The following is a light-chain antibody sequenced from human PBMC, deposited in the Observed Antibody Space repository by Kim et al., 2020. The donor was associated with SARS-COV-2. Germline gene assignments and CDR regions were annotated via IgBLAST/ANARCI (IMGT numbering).Light chain of an antibody. J-gene: IGKJ1*01. CDR3: QHYYTYSPWT. CDR1: QDIKTW. V-gene: IGKV1-5*01. CDR2: QAS. Sequence: SVGDSVSITCRASQDIKTWLAWYQQKPGTAPKLLISQASTLEAGVPSRFRGSGSGTEFTLTINSLQPDDFATYYCQHYYTYSPWTFGQGTKVDIK.